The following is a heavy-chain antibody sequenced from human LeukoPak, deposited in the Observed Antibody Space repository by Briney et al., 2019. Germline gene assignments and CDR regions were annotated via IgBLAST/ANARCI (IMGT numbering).Heavy chain of an antibody. Sequence: SETLSLTCTVSGGSISSSSYYWGWVRQPPGKGLEWIGSIYYSGSTYYNPSLKSRVTISVDTSKNQFSLKLSSVTAADTAVYYCASRDDYTGPDDYWGQGTLVTVSS. V-gene: IGHV4-39*01. J-gene: IGHJ4*02. CDR3: ASRDDYTGPDDY. CDR1: GGSISSSSYY. D-gene: IGHD4-11*01. CDR2: IYYSGST.